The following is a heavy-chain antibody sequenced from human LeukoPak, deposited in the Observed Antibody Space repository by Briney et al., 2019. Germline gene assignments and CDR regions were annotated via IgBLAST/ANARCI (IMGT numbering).Heavy chain of an antibody. Sequence: PGGSLRLSCAASGFTFSTSWMHWVRQAPGKGLVWVSQINGDGGRTRYADSVKGRLTISRDNAKNTVYLQMNSLRTDDTAMYYCARGRNGFFDYWGDGTLVTVSS. V-gene: IGHV3-74*01. CDR2: INGDGGRT. CDR1: GFTFSTSW. J-gene: IGHJ4*01. D-gene: IGHD5-24*01. CDR3: ARGRNGFFDY.